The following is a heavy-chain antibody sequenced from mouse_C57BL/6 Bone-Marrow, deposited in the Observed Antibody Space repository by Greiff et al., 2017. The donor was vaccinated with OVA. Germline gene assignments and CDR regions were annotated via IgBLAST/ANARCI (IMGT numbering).Heavy chain of an antibody. V-gene: IGHV5-12*01. CDR3: ARPYYSNPFAY. D-gene: IGHD2-5*01. J-gene: IGHJ3*01. CDR1: GFTFSDYY. CDR2: ISNGGGST. Sequence: EVKLVESGGGLVQPGGSLKLSCAASGFTFSDYYMYWVRQTPEKRLEWVAYISNGGGSTYYPDTVKGRFTISRDNAKNTLYLQMSRLKSEDTAMYYCARPYYSNPFAYWGQGTLVTVSA.